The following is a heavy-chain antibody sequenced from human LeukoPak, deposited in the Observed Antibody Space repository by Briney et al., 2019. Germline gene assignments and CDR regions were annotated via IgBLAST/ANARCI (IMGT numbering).Heavy chain of an antibody. V-gene: IGHV1-2*02. Sequence: ASVKVSCKASGYTFTDYYIHWVRQAPGQGLEWMGWINPNSDYTFYAQKFQGRVTVTRDTSISTVYMELTTLTSDDTALYYCAVAPGDYWGQGTLVSVSA. D-gene: IGHD2-21*01. CDR2: INPNSDYT. J-gene: IGHJ4*02. CDR1: GYTFTDYY. CDR3: AVAPGDY.